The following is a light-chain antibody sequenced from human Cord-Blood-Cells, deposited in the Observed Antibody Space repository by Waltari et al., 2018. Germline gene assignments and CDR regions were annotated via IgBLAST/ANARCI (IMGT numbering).Light chain of an antibody. CDR1: QGIISW. J-gene: IGKJ2*03. Sequence: IQMTPSPSSVSASVGDRVTLTCRASQGIISWLAWYQQKPGQPPKLLIYAASSLQSGVPSGFSGSGSVTDFTLTISSLQPEDFATYYCQQTNSVPYSFGQGTKREIK. CDR2: AAS. CDR3: QQTNSVPYS. V-gene: IGKV1-12*01.